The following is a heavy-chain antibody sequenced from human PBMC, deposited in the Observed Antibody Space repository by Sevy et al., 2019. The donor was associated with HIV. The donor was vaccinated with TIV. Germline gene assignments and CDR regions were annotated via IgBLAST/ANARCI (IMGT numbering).Heavy chain of an antibody. CDR3: ARPATVITLGAFDI. V-gene: IGHV4-39*01. CDR1: GGSISSSSYY. CDR2: IYYTGST. D-gene: IGHD3-22*01. Sequence: SETLSLTCTVSGGSISSSSYYWGWIRQPPGKGLEWIGSIYYTGSTYYNPSLKSRVTISVDRTKNQFSLKLSSVTAAETAIYYCARPATVITLGAFDIWGQGTMVTVSS. J-gene: IGHJ3*02.